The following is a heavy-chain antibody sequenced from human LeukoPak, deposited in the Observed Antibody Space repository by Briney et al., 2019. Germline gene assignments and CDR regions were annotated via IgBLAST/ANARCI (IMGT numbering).Heavy chain of an antibody. CDR1: GFTFSSYW. Sequence: GGSLRLSCAASGFTFSSYWMSWVRQAPGKGLEWVANIKQDGSEKYYVDSVKGRFTISRDNAKNSLYLQMNSLRAEDAAVYYCARECKRNWFDPWGQGTLVTVSS. CDR2: IKQDGSEK. V-gene: IGHV3-7*01. J-gene: IGHJ5*02. D-gene: IGHD2-8*01. CDR3: ARECKRNWFDP.